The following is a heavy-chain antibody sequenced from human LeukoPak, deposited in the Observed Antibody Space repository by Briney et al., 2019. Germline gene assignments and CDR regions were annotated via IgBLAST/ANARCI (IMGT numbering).Heavy chain of an antibody. J-gene: IGHJ6*04. CDR2: ISSSGSTI. Sequence: GGSLRLSCAASGFTFSSYSMNWVRQAPGKGPEWVSYISSSGSTIYYADSVKGRFTISRDNAKNSLYLQMNSLRAEDTAVYYCAELGITMIGGVWGKGTTVTISS. CDR1: GFTFSSYS. CDR3: AELGITMIGGV. V-gene: IGHV3-48*04. D-gene: IGHD3-10*02.